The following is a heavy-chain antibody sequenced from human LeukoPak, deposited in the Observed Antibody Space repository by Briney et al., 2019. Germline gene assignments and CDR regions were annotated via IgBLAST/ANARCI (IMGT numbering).Heavy chain of an antibody. V-gene: IGHV3-23*01. J-gene: IGHJ1*01. CDR1: GGSISSNY. Sequence: TSETMSLTCTVSGGSISSNYMSWVRQAPGKGLEWVSAISGSGGSTYYADSVKGRFTISRDNSKNTLYLQMNSLRAEDTAVYYCAKSGSGYYEYSQHWGQGTLVTVSS. CDR3: AKSGSGYYEYSQH. CDR2: ISGSGGST. D-gene: IGHD3-22*01.